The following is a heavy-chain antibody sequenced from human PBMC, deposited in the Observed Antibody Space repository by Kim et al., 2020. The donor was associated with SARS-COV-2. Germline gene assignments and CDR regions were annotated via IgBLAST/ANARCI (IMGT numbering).Heavy chain of an antibody. Sequence: YTTYFAASVKGRFTISRDDSKNSLYRQMSGLKTEDTAVYYCAREVEGAFDIWGQGTVVTVSS. CDR2: YTT. J-gene: IGHJ3*02. V-gene: IGHV3-72*01. CDR3: AREVEGAFDI.